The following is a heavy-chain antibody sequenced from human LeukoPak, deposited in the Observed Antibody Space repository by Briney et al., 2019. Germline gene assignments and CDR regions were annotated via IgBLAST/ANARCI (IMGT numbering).Heavy chain of an antibody. CDR1: GGSISSNY. D-gene: IGHD2-2*01. CDR3: ARSCSSTSCYVGFDY. J-gene: IGHJ4*02. Sequence: PSETLSLTCTVSGGSISSNYWSWIRQHPGKGLEWIGYIYYSGSTYYNPSLKSRVTISVDTSKNQFSLKLSSVTAADTAVYYCARSCSSTSCYVGFDYWGQGTLVTVSS. V-gene: IGHV4-59*06. CDR2: IYYSGST.